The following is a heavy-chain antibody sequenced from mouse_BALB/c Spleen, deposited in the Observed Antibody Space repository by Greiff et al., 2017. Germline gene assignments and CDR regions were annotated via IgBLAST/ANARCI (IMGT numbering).Heavy chain of an antibody. CDR3: ARTARARAMDY. CDR1: GFNIKDTY. D-gene: IGHD3-2*01. J-gene: IGHJ4*01. Sequence: EVQLHQSGAELVKPGASVKLSCTASGFNIKDTYMHWVKQRPEQGLEWIGRIDPANGNTKYDPKFQGKATITADTSSNTAYLQLSSLTSEDTAVYYCARTARARAMDYWGQGTSVTVSS. V-gene: IGHV14-3*02. CDR2: IDPANGNT.